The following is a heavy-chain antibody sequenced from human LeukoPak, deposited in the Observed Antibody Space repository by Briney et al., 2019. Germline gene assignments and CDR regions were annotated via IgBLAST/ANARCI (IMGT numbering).Heavy chain of an antibody. Sequence: GGSLRLSCAASGFSISNNYMNWVRQAPGKGLEWVSLIYTGGSTDYADSVKGRFTISRDNSKNTLFLQMNSLRAEDTAVYYCAREKYYYGMDVWGQGTTVTVS. J-gene: IGHJ6*02. CDR2: IYTGGST. V-gene: IGHV3-66*01. CDR1: GFSISNNY. CDR3: AREKYYYGMDV.